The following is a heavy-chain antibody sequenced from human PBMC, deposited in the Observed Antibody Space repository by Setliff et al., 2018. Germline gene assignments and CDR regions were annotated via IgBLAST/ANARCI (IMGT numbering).Heavy chain of an antibody. Sequence: PGESLTISCKGSGYSFTSYWIGWVRQMPGKGLEWMGIIYPGDSITRYSPSFQGQVTISVDKSINTAYLQWSSLRASDTAIYYCARHPYYYGSGTYLDNNNRWFDPWGQGTLVTVS. D-gene: IGHD3-10*01. CDR3: ARHPYYYGSGTYLDNNNRWFDP. CDR2: IYPGDSIT. V-gene: IGHV5-51*01. CDR1: GYSFTSYW. J-gene: IGHJ5*02.